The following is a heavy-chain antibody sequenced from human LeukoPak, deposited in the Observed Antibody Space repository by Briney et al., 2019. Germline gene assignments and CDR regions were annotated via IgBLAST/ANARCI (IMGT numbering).Heavy chain of an antibody. CDR1: GGSISSSSYY. J-gene: IGHJ5*02. CDR2: IYYSGST. Sequence: PSETLSLTCTVSGGSISSSSYYWGWIRQPPGKGLEWIGSIYYSGSTYHNPSLKSRVTISVDTSKNQFSLKLSSVTAADTAVYYCARVVGSIAAAANWFDPWGQGTLVTVSS. CDR3: ARVVGSIAAAANWFDP. V-gene: IGHV4-39*07. D-gene: IGHD6-13*01.